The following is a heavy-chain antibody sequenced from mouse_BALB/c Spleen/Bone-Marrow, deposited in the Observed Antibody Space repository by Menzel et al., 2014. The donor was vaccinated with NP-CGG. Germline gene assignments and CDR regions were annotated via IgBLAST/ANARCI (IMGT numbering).Heavy chain of an antibody. V-gene: IGHV1S45*01. Sequence: VQLKESGAELVRPGASVKVSCKAFGYTFTNHHINWVKQRPGQGLDWIGYINTYNDYTSYNQKFKGKATLTVDKSSSTVYMDLSSLTSEDSAVYYCCVYAYYAFDYWGQGTSVTVSS. D-gene: IGHD1-3*01. J-gene: IGHJ4*01. CDR1: GYTFTNHH. CDR2: INTYNDYT. CDR3: CVYAYYAFDY.